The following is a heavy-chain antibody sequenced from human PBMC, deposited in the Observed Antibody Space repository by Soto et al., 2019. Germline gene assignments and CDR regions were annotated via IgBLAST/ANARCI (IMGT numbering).Heavy chain of an antibody. Sequence: PGECLKISCKASGYSFTSYWISWVRQTPGKGLEWMGRIDPSDSNTRYSPSFQGHVVISTDKSTTTAYVQWSSLKASDTATYYCARVKGFRIFDGMDVWGQGTTVTVS. CDR1: GYSFTSYW. V-gene: IGHV5-10-1*01. CDR2: IDPSDSNT. J-gene: IGHJ6*02. CDR3: ARVKGFRIFDGMDV. D-gene: IGHD2-15*01.